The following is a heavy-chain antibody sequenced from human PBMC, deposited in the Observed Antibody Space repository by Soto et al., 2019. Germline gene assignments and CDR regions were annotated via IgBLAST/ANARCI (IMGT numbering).Heavy chain of an antibody. J-gene: IGHJ5*02. V-gene: IGHV1-69*13. CDR3: ARRYDGITFGGVIVPHWFDP. Sequence: GASVKVSCKASGGTFSSYAISWVRQAPGQGLEWMGGIIPIFGTANYAQKFQGRVTITADESTSTAYMELSSLRSEDTAVYYCARRYDGITFGGVIVPHWFDPWGQGTLVTVSS. CDR2: IIPIFGTA. CDR1: GGTFSSYA. D-gene: IGHD3-16*02.